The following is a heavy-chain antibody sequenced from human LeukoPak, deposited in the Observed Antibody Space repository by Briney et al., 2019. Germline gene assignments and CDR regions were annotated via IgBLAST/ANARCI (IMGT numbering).Heavy chain of an antibody. Sequence: GGSLRLSCAASGLTFSSHAMSWVRQPPGKGLEWVSAISGSGGKTYYADSVKGRFTISRDNSKNTVYLQMNSLRVEDTALYYCARDNIRSLDYWGQGTLVTVSS. CDR1: GLTFSSHA. CDR2: ISGSGGKT. J-gene: IGHJ4*02. CDR3: ARDNIRSLDY. V-gene: IGHV3-23*01. D-gene: IGHD1-14*01.